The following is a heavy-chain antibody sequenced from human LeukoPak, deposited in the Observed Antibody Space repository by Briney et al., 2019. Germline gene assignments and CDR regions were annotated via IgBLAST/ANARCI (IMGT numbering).Heavy chain of an antibody. Sequence: SETLSLTCTVSGASSRSYYWTWIRLPPGKGLEWIGYIYYSGSTNYNPSLKSRVSISVDTSKNQLSLKLNSVTAADTAVYYRATGRDWFDPWGQGTLVTVSS. CDR1: GASSRSYY. CDR3: ATGRDWFDP. V-gene: IGHV4-59*12. J-gene: IGHJ5*02. D-gene: IGHD2-15*01. CDR2: IYYSGST.